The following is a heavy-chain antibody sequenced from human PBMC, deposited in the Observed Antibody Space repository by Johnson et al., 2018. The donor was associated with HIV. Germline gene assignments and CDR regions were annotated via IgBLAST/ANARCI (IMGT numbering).Heavy chain of an antibody. Sequence: QVQLVESGGGLVQPGGSLILSCAASGFTLSSYAMHWVRQAPGKGLEWVAIISFDGYNKYYADSVKGRFTISRDNSKDTLYLQMNNLTTEDTAVYSCARDFGLGELSYETVDAFDFWGPGTLVTVSS. J-gene: IGHJ3*01. D-gene: IGHD3-16*02. CDR1: GFTLSSYA. CDR3: ARDFGLGELSYETVDAFDF. CDR2: ISFDGYNK. V-gene: IGHV3-30-3*01.